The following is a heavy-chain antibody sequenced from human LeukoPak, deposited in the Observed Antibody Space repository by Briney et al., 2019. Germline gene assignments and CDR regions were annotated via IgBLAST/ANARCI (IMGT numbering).Heavy chain of an antibody. V-gene: IGHV1-46*01. D-gene: IGHD2-15*01. CDR3: ARARAAWVDFDY. CDR2: INPSGGST. Sequence: ASVKVSCKASGYTFTGYYMHWVRQAPGQGLEWMGIINPSGGSTSYAQKFQGRVTMTRDTSTSTVYMELSSLRSEDTAVYYCARARAAWVDFDYWGQGTLVTVSS. CDR1: GYTFTGYY. J-gene: IGHJ4*02.